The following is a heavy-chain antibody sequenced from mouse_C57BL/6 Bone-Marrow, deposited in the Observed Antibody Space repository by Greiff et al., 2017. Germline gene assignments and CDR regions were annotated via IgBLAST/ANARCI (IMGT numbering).Heavy chain of an antibody. Sequence: LVESGGGLVQPGGSLKLSCAASGFTFSDYGMAWVRQAPRKGPVWVAFISNLAYSIYYADTVTGRFPISRENAKNTLYLEMSSLRAEDTAMYYCARGGTGYFDYWGQGTTLTVSS. D-gene: IGHD3-3*01. V-gene: IGHV5-15*01. CDR3: ARGGTGYFDY. CDR2: ISNLAYSI. J-gene: IGHJ2*01. CDR1: GFTFSDYG.